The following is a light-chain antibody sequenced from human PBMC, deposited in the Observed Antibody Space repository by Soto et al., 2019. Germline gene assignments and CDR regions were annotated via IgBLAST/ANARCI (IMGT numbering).Light chain of an antibody. CDR3: QQLNSYQWT. J-gene: IGKJ1*01. CDR1: QGISSY. CDR2: AAS. V-gene: IGKV1-9*01. Sequence: DIQLTQSPSFLSASVGYRFTITCRASQGISSYLAWYQQKPGKAPKLLIYAASTLQSGVPSRFSGSGSGTEFTLTISSLQPEDFATYYCQQLNSYQWTFGQGTTGDIK.